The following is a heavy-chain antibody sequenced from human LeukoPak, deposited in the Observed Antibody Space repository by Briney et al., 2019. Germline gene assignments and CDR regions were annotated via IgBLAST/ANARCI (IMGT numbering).Heavy chain of an antibody. J-gene: IGHJ4*02. CDR1: GFTFSSYA. CDR3: SRGQFRLDNYDSSAFDY. Sequence: GGSLGLSCAASGFTFSSYAMHWVRQAPGKGLEWVAVISYDGSNKYYADSVKGRFTISRDNSKNTLYLQMNSLRSEDTAMYYCSRGQFRLDNYDSSAFDYWGQGTLVTVSS. V-gene: IGHV3-30*04. CDR2: ISYDGSNK. D-gene: IGHD3-22*01.